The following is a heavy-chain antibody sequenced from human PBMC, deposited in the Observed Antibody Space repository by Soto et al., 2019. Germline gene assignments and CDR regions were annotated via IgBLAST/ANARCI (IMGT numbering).Heavy chain of an antibody. V-gene: IGHV1-2*02. D-gene: IGHD3-22*01. CDR3: ARGGYYDSGIYKGDLDV. J-gene: IGHJ3*01. CDR1: GYTLTGYY. CDR2: LNPDSGEA. Sequence: QAQLVQSGAEVKKPGTSLRVSCKASGYTLTGYYLHWVRQAPGQGLEWMGWLNPDSGEAIYAQRFEGRVSMNRDTTISTAYMDVKRLGSDDTAVYYCARGGYYDSGIYKGDLDVWGQGTLVTVSS.